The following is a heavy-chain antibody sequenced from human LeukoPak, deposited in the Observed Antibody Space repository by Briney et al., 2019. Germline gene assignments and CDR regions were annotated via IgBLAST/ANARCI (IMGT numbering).Heavy chain of an antibody. J-gene: IGHJ4*02. CDR2: INTNTGNP. D-gene: IGHD3-9*01. Sequence: ASVKVSCKASGYTFTSYAMNWVRQAPGQGLEWMGWINTNTGNPTYAQGFTGRFVFSLDTSVGTAYLQISSLKAEDTAVYYCARGMDILTGKPFDYWGQGTLVTVSS. CDR3: ARGMDILTGKPFDY. V-gene: IGHV7-4-1*02. CDR1: GYTFTSYA.